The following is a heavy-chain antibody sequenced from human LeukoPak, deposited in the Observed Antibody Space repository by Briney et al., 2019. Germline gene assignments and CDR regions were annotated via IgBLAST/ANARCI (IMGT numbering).Heavy chain of an antibody. CDR3: ALIIAAAGTGDY. J-gene: IGHJ4*02. V-gene: IGHV4-34*01. CDR1: GGSFSGYY. CDR2: INHSGST. Sequence: PSETLSLACAVYGGSFSGYYWSWIRQPPGKGLEWIEEINHSGSTNYNPSLKSRVTISVDTSKNQFSLKLSSVTAADTAVYYCALIIAAAGTGDYWGQGTLVTVSS. D-gene: IGHD6-13*01.